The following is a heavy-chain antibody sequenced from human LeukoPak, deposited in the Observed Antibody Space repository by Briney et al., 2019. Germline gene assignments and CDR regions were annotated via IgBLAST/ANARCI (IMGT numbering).Heavy chain of an antibody. J-gene: IGHJ4*02. Sequence: GGSLRLSCAASGFTFDNYGMSWVRHGPGKGLEWVSGINWNGGSTGYADSVKGRFTISRDNAKNSLYLQMNSLRTEDTALYYCAEEARDLSLDYWGQGTLVTVSS. V-gene: IGHV3-20*04. CDR1: GFTFDNYG. CDR2: INWNGGST. CDR3: AEEARDLSLDY. D-gene: IGHD3-10*01.